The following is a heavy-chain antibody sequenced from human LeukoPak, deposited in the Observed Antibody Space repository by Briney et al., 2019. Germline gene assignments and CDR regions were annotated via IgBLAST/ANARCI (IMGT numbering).Heavy chain of an antibody. CDR2: IYTSGST. Sequence: SETLSLTCTVSGGSISSYYWSWIRQPAGKGLEWIGCIYTSGSTNYNPSLKSRVTMSVDTSKNQFSLKLSSVTAADTAVYYCARDFTYYYDSSGYPEAFDIWGQGTMVTVSS. J-gene: IGHJ3*02. CDR1: GGSISSYY. CDR3: ARDFTYYYDSSGYPEAFDI. V-gene: IGHV4-4*07. D-gene: IGHD3-22*01.